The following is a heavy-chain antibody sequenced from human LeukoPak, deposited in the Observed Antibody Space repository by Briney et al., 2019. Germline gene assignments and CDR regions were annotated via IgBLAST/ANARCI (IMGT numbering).Heavy chain of an antibody. J-gene: IGHJ4*02. CDR2: INPNSGGT. CDR1: GYTFTGYY. CDR3: ARDQYYYDSSGYSLFDY. V-gene: IGHV1-2*02. Sequence: ASVKVSCKASGYTFTGYYMHWVRQAPGQGLEWMGWINPNSGGTNYAQKFQGRVTMSVDTSKNQFSLKLSSVTAADTAVYYCARDQYYYDSSGYSLFDYWGQGTLVTVSS. D-gene: IGHD3-22*01.